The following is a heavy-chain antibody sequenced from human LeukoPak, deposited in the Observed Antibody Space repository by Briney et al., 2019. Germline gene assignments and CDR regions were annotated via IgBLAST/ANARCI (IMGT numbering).Heavy chain of an antibody. V-gene: IGHV3-73*01. D-gene: IGHD1-7*01. CDR2: IRSKANSYAT. J-gene: IGHJ5*02. Sequence: GGSLRLSCAASGFTFSGSAMHWVRQASGKGLEWVGRIRSKANSYATAYAASVKGRFTISRDDSKNTAYLQMNSLKTEDTAVYYCTRNGLLTGTTSGWFDPWGQGTLVTVSS. CDR3: TRNGLLTGTTSGWFDP. CDR1: GFTFSGSA.